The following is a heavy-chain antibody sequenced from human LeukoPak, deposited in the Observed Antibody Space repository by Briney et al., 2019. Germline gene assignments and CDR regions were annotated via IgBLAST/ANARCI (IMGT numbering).Heavy chain of an antibody. J-gene: IGHJ6*02. D-gene: IGHD5-24*01. CDR3: AREPEGEMATNIGSGMDV. Sequence: ASVKVSCKASGYTFTSYGISWVRQAPGQGLEWMGWISAYNGNTNYAQKLQGRATMTTDTSTSTAYMELRSLRSDDTAVYYCAREPEGEMATNIGSGMDVWGQGTTVTVSS. V-gene: IGHV1-18*01. CDR2: ISAYNGNT. CDR1: GYTFTSYG.